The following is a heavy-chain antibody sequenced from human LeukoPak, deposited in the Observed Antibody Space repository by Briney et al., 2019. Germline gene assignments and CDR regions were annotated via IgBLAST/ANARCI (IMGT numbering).Heavy chain of an antibody. CDR1: GGSFSGYY. CDR2: INHSGST. V-gene: IGHV4-34*01. CDR3: ARGGGPLLWFGAEKTGMKAFDI. Sequence: SETLSLTCAVYGGSFSGYYWSWIRQPPGEGLEWIGEINHSGSTNYNPSLKSRVTISVDTSKNQFSLKLSSVTAADTAVYYCARGGGPLLWFGAEKTGMKAFDIWGQGTMVTVSS. D-gene: IGHD3-10*01. J-gene: IGHJ3*02.